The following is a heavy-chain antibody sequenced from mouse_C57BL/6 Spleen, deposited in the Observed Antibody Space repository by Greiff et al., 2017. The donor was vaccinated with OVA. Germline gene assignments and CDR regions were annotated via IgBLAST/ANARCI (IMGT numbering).Heavy chain of an antibody. CDR2: ISNGGGST. J-gene: IGHJ4*01. CDR1: GFTFSDYY. Sequence: EVKLMESGGGLVQPGGSLKLSCAASGFTFSDYYMYWVRQTPEKRLEWVAYISNGGGSTYYPDTVKGRFTISRDNAKNTLYLQMSRLKSEDTAMYYCARQTVVAPMDYWGQGTSVTVSS. V-gene: IGHV5-12*01. D-gene: IGHD1-1*01. CDR3: ARQTVVAPMDY.